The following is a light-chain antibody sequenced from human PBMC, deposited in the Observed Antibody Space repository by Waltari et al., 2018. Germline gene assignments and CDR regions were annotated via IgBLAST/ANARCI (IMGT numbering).Light chain of an antibody. J-gene: IGKJ4*01. V-gene: IGKV3-15*01. CDR1: QSVSSN. CDR3: QQYNNWPLT. Sequence: ETGMTQSPDTLSVSAGERATLSGRASQSVSSNLACDQHKPGQAPRLLIYGASIRATGIPARFSGSGSGTEFTLTISSLQSEDFAVYYCQQYNNWPLTFGGGTKVEIK. CDR2: GAS.